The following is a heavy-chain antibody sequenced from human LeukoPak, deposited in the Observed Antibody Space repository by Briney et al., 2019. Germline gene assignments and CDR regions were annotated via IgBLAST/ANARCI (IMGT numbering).Heavy chain of an antibody. CDR2: IYYSGST. CDR3: ARVGCSSSWYLAG. Sequence: SETLSLTCTVSGGSISSYYWSWIRQPPGKGLEWIGYIYYSGSTNYNPSLKSRVTISVDTSKNQFSLKLSSVTAADTAVYYCARVGCSSSWYLAGWGQGTLDTVSS. D-gene: IGHD6-13*01. V-gene: IGHV4-59*01. CDR1: GGSISSYY. J-gene: IGHJ4*02.